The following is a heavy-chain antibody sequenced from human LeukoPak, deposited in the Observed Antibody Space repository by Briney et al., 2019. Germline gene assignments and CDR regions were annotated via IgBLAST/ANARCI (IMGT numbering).Heavy chain of an antibody. CDR1: GFTFSSYS. CDR2: ISSSSSTI. V-gene: IGHV3-48*01. J-gene: IGHJ4*02. D-gene: IGHD3-10*01. CDR3: ARSTLWFGADY. Sequence: PGGSLRLSCAASGFTFSSYSMNWVRQAPGKGLEWVSYISSSSSTIYYADSVKGRFTISRDNAKNSLYLQMNSLRAEDTAVYYCARSTLWFGADYWGQGTLVTVSS.